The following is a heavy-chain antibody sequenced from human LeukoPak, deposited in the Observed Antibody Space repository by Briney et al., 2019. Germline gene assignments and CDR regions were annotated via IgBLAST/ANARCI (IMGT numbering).Heavy chain of an antibody. V-gene: IGHV3-23*01. CDR3: AKWEDYDILTGYYVPDY. J-gene: IGHJ4*02. CDR2: ITGSDGSS. CDR1: GFTFTNYA. Sequence: PGTSLRLSCVASGFTFTNYAMSWDRQAPGKGLEWVSAITGSDGSSYYADSVKGRFTISRDNSKNTLYLQVNSLRAEDTAVYYCAKWEDYDILTGYYVPDYWGQGTLVTVSS. D-gene: IGHD3-9*01.